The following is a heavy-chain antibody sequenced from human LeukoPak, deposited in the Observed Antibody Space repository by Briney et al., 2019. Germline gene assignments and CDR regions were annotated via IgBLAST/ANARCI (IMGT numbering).Heavy chain of an antibody. CDR3: ARMNYYGSGIDY. CDR1: GFTLSRYN. J-gene: IGHJ4*02. D-gene: IGHD3-10*01. Sequence: GGSLRLSCAASGFTLSRYNLHWVRQAPGKGLEYISGISSNGGSTYYADSVKGRFIISRDDSKNTLYLQMNSLRAEDTAVYYCARMNYYGSGIDYWGQGTLVTVSS. CDR2: ISSNGGST. V-gene: IGHV3-64*02.